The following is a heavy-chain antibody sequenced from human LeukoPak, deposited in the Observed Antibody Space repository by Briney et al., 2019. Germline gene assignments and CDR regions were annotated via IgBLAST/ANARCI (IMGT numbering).Heavy chain of an antibody. CDR2: INQDGSEK. Sequence: GGSVRLSCGASGFTFSSYWMTWVRQAPGKGLEWVANINQDGSEKYYVDSVKGRFTISRDHAKNSLYLQVNSLRAEDTAVYYCARIAARRLDYWGQGTLVTVSS. CDR3: ARIAARRLDY. V-gene: IGHV3-7*05. D-gene: IGHD6-6*01. J-gene: IGHJ4*02. CDR1: GFTFSSYW.